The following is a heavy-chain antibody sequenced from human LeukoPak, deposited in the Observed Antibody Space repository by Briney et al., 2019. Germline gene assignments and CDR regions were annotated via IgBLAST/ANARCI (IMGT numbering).Heavy chain of an antibody. V-gene: IGHV3-23*01. CDR3: AKDRVIAAADNRIPPGDV. J-gene: IGHJ6*04. CDR2: ISGSGGST. D-gene: IGHD6-13*01. Sequence: GGSLRLSCAASGFTFSSYAMSWVRQAPGKGLEWVSAISGSGGSTYYADSVKGRFTISRDNSKNTLYLQMNSLRAEDTAVYYCAKDRVIAAADNRIPPGDVWGKGTTVTVSS. CDR1: GFTFSSYA.